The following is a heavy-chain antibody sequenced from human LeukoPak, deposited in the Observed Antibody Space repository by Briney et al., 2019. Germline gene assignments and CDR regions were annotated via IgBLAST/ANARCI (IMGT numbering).Heavy chain of an antibody. Sequence: GASVKVSCKASGYTFTGYYMHWVRQAPGQVLEWMGWINPNSGGTNYAQKFQGRVTMTRDTSISTAYMELSRLRSDDTAVYYCARGPYCTNGVCSRSFDYWGQGTLVTVSS. V-gene: IGHV1-2*02. CDR3: ARGPYCTNGVCSRSFDY. J-gene: IGHJ4*02. CDR1: GYTFTGYY. CDR2: INPNSGGT. D-gene: IGHD2-8*01.